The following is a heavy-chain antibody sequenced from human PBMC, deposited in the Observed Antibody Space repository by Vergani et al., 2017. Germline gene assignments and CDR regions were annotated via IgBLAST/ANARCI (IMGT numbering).Heavy chain of an antibody. D-gene: IGHD1-7*01. Sequence: QLQLQESGPGLVKPSETLSLTCAVSGGSISSSNWWSWVRQPPGKGLEWIGEIYHSGSTNYNPSLKSRVTISVDKSKNQFSLKLSSVTAADTAVYYCARRPELLDYYYYMDVWGKGTTVTVSS. CDR2: IYHSGST. V-gene: IGHV4-4*02. CDR3: ARRPELLDYYYYMDV. CDR1: GGSISSSNW. J-gene: IGHJ6*03.